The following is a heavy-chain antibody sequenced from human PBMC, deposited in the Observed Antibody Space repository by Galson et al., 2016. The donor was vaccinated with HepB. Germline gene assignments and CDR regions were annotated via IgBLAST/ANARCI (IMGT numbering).Heavy chain of an antibody. Sequence: ETLSLTCTVSGGSVSSTNYYWGWIRQPPGRGLEWIGSLSFGGTTYYNPSLKSRVTISVDTSKNQFSLKLRSVTATDTAAYYCARWDVGASAFDIWGQGTMVTVSS. CDR2: LSFGGTT. CDR1: GGSVSSTNYY. CDR3: ARWDVGASAFDI. D-gene: IGHD3-10*01. V-gene: IGHV4-39*01. J-gene: IGHJ3*02.